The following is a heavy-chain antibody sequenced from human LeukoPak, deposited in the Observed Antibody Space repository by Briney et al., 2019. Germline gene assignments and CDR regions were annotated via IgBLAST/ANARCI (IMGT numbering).Heavy chain of an antibody. J-gene: IGHJ6*02. Sequence: SETLSLTCAVYGGSFSGYYWSWIRQPPGKGLEWIGEINHSGSTNYSPSLKSRVTISVDTSKNQFSLKLSSVTAADTAVYYCARGVYCSSTSCYALSPYYYYYYGMDVWGQGTTVTVSS. CDR3: ARGVYCSSTSCYALSPYYYYYYGMDV. D-gene: IGHD2-2*01. CDR1: GGSFSGYY. V-gene: IGHV4-34*01. CDR2: INHSGST.